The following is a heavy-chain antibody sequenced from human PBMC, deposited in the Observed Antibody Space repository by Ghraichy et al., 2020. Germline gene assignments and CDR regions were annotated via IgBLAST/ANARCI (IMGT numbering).Heavy chain of an antibody. J-gene: IGHJ6*02. D-gene: IGHD2-21*02. V-gene: IGHV4-61*01. CDR3: ASPNPEYCGSDCYSSYYFGMDV. CDR1: GGSVSSGSYY. CDR2: IYYSGGT. Sequence: SETLSLTCTVSGGSVSSGSYYWNWIRQPPGKGLEWIGYIYYSGGTNYNPSLKSRVVISVDTSKNQFSLKLSSVTAADTAVYYCASPNPEYCGSDCYSSYYFGMDVWGQGTTVTVSS.